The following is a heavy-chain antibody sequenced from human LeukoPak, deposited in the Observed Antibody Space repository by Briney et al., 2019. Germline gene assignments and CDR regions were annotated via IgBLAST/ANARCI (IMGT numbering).Heavy chain of an antibody. J-gene: IGHJ4*02. Sequence: ASVKVSCKASGYTFTGYYMHWVRQATGQGLEWMGWMNPNSGNTGYAQKFQGGVTMTRNTSISTAYMELSSLRSEDTAVYYCARPSMVRGVRKADFDYWGQGTLVTVSS. CDR3: ARPSMVRGVRKADFDY. V-gene: IGHV1-8*02. CDR2: MNPNSGNT. CDR1: GYTFTGYY. D-gene: IGHD3-10*01.